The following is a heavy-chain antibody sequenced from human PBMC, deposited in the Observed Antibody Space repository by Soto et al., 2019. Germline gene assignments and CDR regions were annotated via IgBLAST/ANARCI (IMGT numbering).Heavy chain of an antibody. CDR1: GVSISSNNW. V-gene: IGHV4-4*02. J-gene: IGHJ4*02. CDR2: LYHTGST. Sequence: VQLQESGPGLVTPSGTLSLTCAASGVSISSNNWWSWVRQPPGKGLERIGELYHTGSTNYNPCLKSRVTISVDKSKNHFSVELNSVTAADTAVYYCARSSLYQYDSSEGNFDYWGQGTLVTVSS. CDR3: ARSSLYQYDSSEGNFDY. D-gene: IGHD3-22*01.